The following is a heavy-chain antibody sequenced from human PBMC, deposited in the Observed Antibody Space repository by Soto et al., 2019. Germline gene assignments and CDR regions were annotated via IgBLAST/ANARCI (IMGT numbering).Heavy chain of an antibody. J-gene: IGHJ4*02. CDR3: ASGASRWYPYFLDS. Sequence: QAQVVQSGAEVRKPGSSVKLSCKASEGTFNSYAIAWVRQAPGQGLEWMGGIIPYYNTLNYAQKFQDRVTITADDSANTVYMELSSLRSDDTAVYFCASGASRWYPYFLDSWAQGTLVTVSS. V-gene: IGHV1-69*01. CDR2: IIPYYNTL. CDR1: EGTFNSYA. D-gene: IGHD6-13*01.